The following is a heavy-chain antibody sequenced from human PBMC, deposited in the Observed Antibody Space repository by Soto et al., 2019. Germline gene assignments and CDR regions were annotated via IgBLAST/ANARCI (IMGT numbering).Heavy chain of an antibody. V-gene: IGHV4-30-4*01. CDR2: IYFSGST. D-gene: IGHD1-26*01. Sequence: SETLSLTCTVSGSSIPSGNFYWSWIRQPPGKGLEWIGYIYFSGSTSYSPSLKSRLTISLNTSNNQFSLKLTSVTAADTAVYYCAHDSHGGNTYFDLWGQGALVTVSS. CDR1: GSSIPSGNFY. J-gene: IGHJ4*02. CDR3: AHDSHGGNTYFDL.